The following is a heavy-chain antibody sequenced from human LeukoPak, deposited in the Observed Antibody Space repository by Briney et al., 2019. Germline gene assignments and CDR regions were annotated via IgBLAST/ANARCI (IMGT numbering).Heavy chain of an antibody. CDR2: IKQDGSEK. D-gene: IGHD5-24*01. CDR1: GFTFNSYW. CDR3: ARDSSDGFDS. V-gene: IGHV3-7*01. Sequence: GGSLRLSCAASGFTFNSYWMSWVRQAPGKGLEWVANIKQDGSEKYYVDSVKGRFTISRDNAKNSLYLQMNSLRAEDTAVYYCARDSSDGFDSWGQGTLVTVSS. J-gene: IGHJ4*02.